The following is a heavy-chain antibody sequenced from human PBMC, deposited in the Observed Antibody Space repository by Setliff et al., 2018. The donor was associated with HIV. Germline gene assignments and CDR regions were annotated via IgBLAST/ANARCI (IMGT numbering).Heavy chain of an antibody. D-gene: IGHD5-12*01. CDR1: GYTFTSYD. V-gene: IGHV1-8*02. J-gene: IGHJ3*02. CDR3: ARDPFMATIRYAFDI. CDR2: MNPKTGNT. Sequence: ASVKVSCKASGYTFTSYDIHWVRQAPGQGLEWMGWMNPKTGNTVYEQNFQGRVTMTRDTSIDTAYMELSSLRSEDTAVYYCARDPFMATIRYAFDIWGQGTMVTVSS.